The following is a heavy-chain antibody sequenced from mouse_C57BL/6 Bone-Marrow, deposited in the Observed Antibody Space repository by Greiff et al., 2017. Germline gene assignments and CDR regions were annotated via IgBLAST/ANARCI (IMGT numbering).Heavy chain of an antibody. CDR3: ARGIYYYGSSPWYFDV. CDR2: IDPSDSET. V-gene: IGHV1-52*01. Sequence: VQLQQPGAELVRPGSSVKLSCKASGYTFTSYWMHWVKQRPIQGLEWIGNIDPSDSETHYNQKFKDKATLTVDKSSSTAYMQLSSLTSEDSAVYYCARGIYYYGSSPWYFDVWGTGTTVTVSS. D-gene: IGHD1-1*01. CDR1: GYTFTSYW. J-gene: IGHJ1*03.